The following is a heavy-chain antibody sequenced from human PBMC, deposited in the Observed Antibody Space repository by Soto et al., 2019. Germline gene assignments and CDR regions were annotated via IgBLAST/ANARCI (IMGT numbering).Heavy chain of an antibody. CDR3: ARGILVALIAGDYCYDRDV. J-gene: IGHJ6*03. V-gene: IGHV1-18*04. CDR2: ITTYGSET. Sequence: QVQLVQSGGEVKKPGASVKVSCRASGYTFNTYPITWVRQAPGQGLEWLGWITTYGSETNSSKHLQGRVTMTTDTSTSTAYMELRSLRSDDTAVYYCARGILVALIAGDYCYDRDVWAEGTRVTVSS. D-gene: IGHD2-21*01. CDR1: GYTFNTYP.